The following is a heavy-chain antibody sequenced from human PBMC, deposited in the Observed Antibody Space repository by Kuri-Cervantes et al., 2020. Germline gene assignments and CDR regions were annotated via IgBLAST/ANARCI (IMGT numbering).Heavy chain of an antibody. Sequence: LSLTCAASGFTFDDYAMHWVRQAPGKGLEWVSGISWNSGYIVYADSVKGRLTISRDNAKNSLYLQMNSLRAEDAALYYCAKDITRTFNSFDIWGQGTMVTVSS. CDR2: ISWNSGYI. D-gene: IGHD1-14*01. V-gene: IGHV3-9*01. CDR1: GFTFDDYA. CDR3: AKDITRTFNSFDI. J-gene: IGHJ3*02.